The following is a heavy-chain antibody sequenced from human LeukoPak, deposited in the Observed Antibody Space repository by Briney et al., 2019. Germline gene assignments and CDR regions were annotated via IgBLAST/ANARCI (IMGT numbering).Heavy chain of an antibody. D-gene: IGHD3-3*01. CDR1: GYTFTGYY. CDR2: INPNSGGT. Sequence: GASVKVSCKASGYTFTGYYMHWVRQAPGQGLEWMGWINPNSGGTNYAQKFQGRVTMTRDTSISTAYMELSRLRSDDTAVYYCARDSLRITIFGVVTRRNWFDPWGQGTLVTVSS. J-gene: IGHJ5*02. V-gene: IGHV1-2*02. CDR3: ARDSLRITIFGVVTRRNWFDP.